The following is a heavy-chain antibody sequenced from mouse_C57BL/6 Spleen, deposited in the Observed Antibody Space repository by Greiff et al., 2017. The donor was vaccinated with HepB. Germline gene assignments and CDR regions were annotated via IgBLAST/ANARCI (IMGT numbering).Heavy chain of an antibody. J-gene: IGHJ1*03. V-gene: IGHV1-53*01. CDR2: INPSNGGT. D-gene: IGHD2-4*01. CDR3: ARWTYDYGKGWYFDV. CDR1: RYTFTSYW. Sequence: VQLQQPGTELVKPGASVKLSCKASRYTFTSYWMPWVKQRPGQGLEWIGNINPSNGGTNYNEKFKSKATLTVDKSSSTAYMQLSSLTSEDSAVYYCARWTYDYGKGWYFDVWGTGTTVTVSS.